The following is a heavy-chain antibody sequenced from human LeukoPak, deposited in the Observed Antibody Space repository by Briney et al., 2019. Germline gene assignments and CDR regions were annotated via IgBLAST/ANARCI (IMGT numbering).Heavy chain of an antibody. Sequence: PGGSLRLSCAASGFTFSSYSMNWVRQAPGKGLEWVSSISSSSSYIYYADSVKGRFTISRDNAKNSLYVQMNSLRAEDRAVYYCASISMVRRKRDWFDPWGEGTLVTVSS. CDR1: GFTFSSYS. D-gene: IGHD3-10*01. V-gene: IGHV3-21*01. CDR3: ASISMVRRKRDWFDP. J-gene: IGHJ5*02. CDR2: ISSSSSYI.